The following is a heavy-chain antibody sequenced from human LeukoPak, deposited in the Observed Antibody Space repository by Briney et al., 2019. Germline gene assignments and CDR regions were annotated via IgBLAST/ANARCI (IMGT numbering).Heavy chain of an antibody. CDR3: ARDAPNSSSWFFYNWFDP. V-gene: IGHV3-66*01. Sequence: GGSLRLSCAASGFTVSSNHMSWVRQAPGKGLEWVSVIYSGGSTYYADSVKGRFTISRDNSKNTLYLQMNSLRAEDTAVYYCARDAPNSSSWFFYNWFDPWGQGTLVTVSS. CDR1: GFTVSSNH. J-gene: IGHJ5*02. D-gene: IGHD6-13*01. CDR2: IYSGGST.